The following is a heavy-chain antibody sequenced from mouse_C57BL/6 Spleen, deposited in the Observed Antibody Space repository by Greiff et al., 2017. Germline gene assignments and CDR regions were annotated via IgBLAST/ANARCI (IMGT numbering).Heavy chain of an antibody. CDR2: INPSTGGT. V-gene: IGHV1-42*01. D-gene: IGHD1-1*01. CDR1: GYSFTGYY. Sequence: EVKVVESGPELVKPGASVKISCKASGYSFTGYYMNWVKQSPEKSLEWIGEINPSTGGTTYNQKFKAKATLTVDKSSSTAYMQLKSLTSEDSAVYYCARDYGSSYAWFAYWGQGTLGTVSA. J-gene: IGHJ3*01. CDR3: ARDYGSSYAWFAY.